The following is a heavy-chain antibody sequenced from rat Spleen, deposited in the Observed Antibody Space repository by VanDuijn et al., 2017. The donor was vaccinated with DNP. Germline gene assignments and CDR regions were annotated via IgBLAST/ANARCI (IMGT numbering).Heavy chain of an antibody. J-gene: IGHJ2*01. CDR3: ARDLDGY. V-gene: IGHV2-41*01. CDR1: GFSLTSYN. D-gene: IGHD4-1*01. CDR2: IWNTGGT. Sequence: QVQLKESGPGLVQPSQTLSLTCTVAGFSLTSYNVHWVRQPPGKGLEWMGVIWNTGGTRYNSALKSRLSISKDTSKSQVFLKMNSLQTEDTATYYCARDLDGYWGQGVMVTVSS.